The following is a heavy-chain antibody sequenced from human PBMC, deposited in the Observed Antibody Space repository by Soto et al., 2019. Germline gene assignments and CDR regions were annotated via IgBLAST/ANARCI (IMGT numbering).Heavy chain of an antibody. CDR1: GYTFTSYD. Sequence: QVQLVQSGAEVKKPGASVKVSCKASGYTFTSYDINWVRQATGQGLEWMGWMNANSGNTGYAQKFQGRVTMTRNTSRSTAYMELSSLRSEDTAVYYCARERSSGWYVDYWGQGTLVTVSS. D-gene: IGHD6-19*01. CDR3: ARERSSGWYVDY. V-gene: IGHV1-8*01. J-gene: IGHJ4*02. CDR2: MNANSGNT.